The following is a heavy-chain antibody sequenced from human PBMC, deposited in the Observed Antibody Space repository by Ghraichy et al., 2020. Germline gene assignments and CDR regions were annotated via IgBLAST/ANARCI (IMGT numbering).Heavy chain of an antibody. CDR1: GFPFSTYV. V-gene: IGHV3-30*18. J-gene: IGHJ3*01. CDR3: AKDRDFYGSGSPPDSFDF. D-gene: IGHD3-10*01. Sequence: GGSLRLSCAASGFPFSTYVMHWVRQAPGKGLEWVAVMSYDGSNPYHADSVKSRFTISRDNSKNTLYLQMNSLRAEDTAVYYCAKDRDFYGSGSPPDSFDFWGHGTLVTVSS. CDR2: MSYDGSNP.